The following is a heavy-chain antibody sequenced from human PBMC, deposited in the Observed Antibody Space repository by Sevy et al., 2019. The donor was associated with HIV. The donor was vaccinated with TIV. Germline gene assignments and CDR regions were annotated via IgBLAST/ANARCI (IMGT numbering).Heavy chain of an antibody. Sequence: GGSLRLSCAASGFTFSTYWMNWVRQAPGKGLEWVANIKQDGSEKYYVDSVKGRFTISRDNAKKSLYLQMNSLRAEDTAVHYCAGLRGTTDLYYYYGLDVWGQGTTVTVSS. J-gene: IGHJ6*02. D-gene: IGHD4-17*01. CDR3: AGLRGTTDLYYYYGLDV. CDR1: GFTFSTYW. CDR2: IKQDGSEK. V-gene: IGHV3-7*01.